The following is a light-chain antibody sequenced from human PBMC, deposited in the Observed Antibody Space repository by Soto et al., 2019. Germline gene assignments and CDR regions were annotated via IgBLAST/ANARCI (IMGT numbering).Light chain of an antibody. CDR1: TSDIGFYDY. CDR2: GVT. Sequence: QSVLTQPASVSGSPGQSLTISCTGTTSDIGFYDYVSWYQQYRGKAPKLLLYGVTIRPSRISNRFSASQSGSRASLTISRLRDEAEDDYSCSSYSTSYFYLFVSGT. CDR3: SSYSTSYFYL. V-gene: IGLV2-14*01. J-gene: IGLJ1*01.